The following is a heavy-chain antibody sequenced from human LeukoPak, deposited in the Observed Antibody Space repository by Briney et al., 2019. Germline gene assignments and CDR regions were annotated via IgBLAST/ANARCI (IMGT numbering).Heavy chain of an antibody. Sequence: SETLSLTCTVSSGSITSYYWNWIRQPPGKGLEWIGYIYYTGNTNYNPSLKSRVTISVDTSKNQFSLKLSSVTAADTAVYYCARRGSSGWHFDYWGQGTLVTVSS. CDR3: ARRGSSGWHFDY. J-gene: IGHJ4*02. V-gene: IGHV4-59*01. CDR1: SGSITSYY. CDR2: IYYTGNT. D-gene: IGHD6-19*01.